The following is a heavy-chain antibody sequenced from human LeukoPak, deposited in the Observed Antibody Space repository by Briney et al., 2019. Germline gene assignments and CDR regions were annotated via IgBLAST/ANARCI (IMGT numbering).Heavy chain of an antibody. V-gene: IGHV4-34*01. J-gene: IGHJ4*02. D-gene: IGHD3-22*01. CDR1: GGSFSGYY. Sequence: PSETLSLTCAVYGGSFSGYYWSWIRQPPGKGLEWIGEINHSGSTNYNPSLKSRVTISVDTPKNQFSLKLSSVTAADTAVYYCARSPYYYDSSGYPIDYWGQGTLVTVSS. CDR2: INHSGST. CDR3: ARSPYYYDSSGYPIDY.